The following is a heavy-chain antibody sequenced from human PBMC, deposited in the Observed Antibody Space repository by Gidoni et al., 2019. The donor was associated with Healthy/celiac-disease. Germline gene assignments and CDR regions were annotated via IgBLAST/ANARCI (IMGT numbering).Heavy chain of an antibody. CDR3: ARRGATVQH. D-gene: IGHD1-26*01. CDR1: GDSVSSNSAA. CDR2: TYYRSKWNS. J-gene: IGHJ1*01. V-gene: IGHV6-1*01. Sequence: QVQLQQSGPGLVQPSQTLSLTCAISGDSVSSNSAAWNWIRQSPSRGLEWLGRTYYRSKWNSEYAESVKSRVSINPDTSKNQFSLQLNSVTPEDTAVYYCARRGATVQHWGQGTLVIVSS.